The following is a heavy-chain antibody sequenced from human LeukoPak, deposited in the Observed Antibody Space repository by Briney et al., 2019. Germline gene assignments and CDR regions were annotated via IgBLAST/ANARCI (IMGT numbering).Heavy chain of an antibody. CDR2: IKQDGSEK. V-gene: IGHV3-7*03. Sequence: PGGSLRLSCAASGFTFSSYWMSWVRQAPGKGLEWVANIKQDGSEKYYVDSVKGRFTISRDNAKNSLYLQMNSLRAEDTAVYYCALLPTYYYGSGSYKDYWGQGTLVTVSS. CDR1: GFTFSSYW. D-gene: IGHD3-10*01. J-gene: IGHJ4*02. CDR3: ALLPTYYYGSGSYKDY.